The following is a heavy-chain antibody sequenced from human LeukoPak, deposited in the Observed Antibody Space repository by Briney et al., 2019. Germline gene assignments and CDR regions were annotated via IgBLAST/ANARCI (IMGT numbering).Heavy chain of an antibody. Sequence: GGSLRLSCEASGFTFSSYAMSWVRQAPGKGLEWVSAISGSGGSTYYADSVKGRFTISRDNSKNTLYLQMNSLRAEDTAVYYCAKGSSGWSMSDFDYWGQGTLVTVSS. J-gene: IGHJ4*02. CDR2: ISGSGGST. CDR3: AKGSSGWSMSDFDY. CDR1: GFTFSSYA. V-gene: IGHV3-23*01. D-gene: IGHD6-19*01.